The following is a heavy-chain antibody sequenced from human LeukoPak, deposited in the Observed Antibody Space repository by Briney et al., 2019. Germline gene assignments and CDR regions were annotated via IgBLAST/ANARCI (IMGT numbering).Heavy chain of an antibody. CDR2: IYYSGST. J-gene: IGHJ5*02. CDR1: GGSISSSSYY. CDR3: ARGSSDIVVVVAATSIWFDP. Sequence: PSETLSLTCTVSGGSISSSSYYWGWIRQPPGKGLEWIGSIYYSGSTYYNPSLKSRVTISVDTSKNQFSLKLSSVTAADTAVYYCARGSSDIVVVVAATSIWFDPWGQGTLVTVSS. V-gene: IGHV4-39*01. D-gene: IGHD2-15*01.